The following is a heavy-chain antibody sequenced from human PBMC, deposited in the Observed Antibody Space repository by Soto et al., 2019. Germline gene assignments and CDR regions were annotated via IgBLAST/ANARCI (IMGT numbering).Heavy chain of an antibody. J-gene: IGHJ4*02. Sequence: EVQLVESGGGVFRPGGSRGLSWEAFGFPFDDYAMTWAGKAPGKGLEWVPGVNWNGGGTGYADSVKGRFTISRDNAKNSLYLQMNSLRAEDTAFYYCVRGASLNFDYWGQGTLVTVSS. CDR1: GFPFDDYA. D-gene: IGHD1-26*01. CDR2: VNWNGGGT. V-gene: IGHV3-20*04. CDR3: VRGASLNFDY.